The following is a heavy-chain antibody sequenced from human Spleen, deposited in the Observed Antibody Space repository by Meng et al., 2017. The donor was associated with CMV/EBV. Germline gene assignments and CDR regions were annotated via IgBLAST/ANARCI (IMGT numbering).Heavy chain of an antibody. Sequence: SGDTFNNYAFSWVRQAPGQGLEWVGIIIPIFKTAHYAQEFQGRVTITTDESTSTAHMELSSLRSEDTAMYYCASASVFGEVYYFHYWGQGTLVTVSS. CDR1: GDTFNNYA. CDR2: IIPIFKTA. J-gene: IGHJ4*02. CDR3: ASASVFGEVYYFHY. V-gene: IGHV1-69*05. D-gene: IGHD3-10*02.